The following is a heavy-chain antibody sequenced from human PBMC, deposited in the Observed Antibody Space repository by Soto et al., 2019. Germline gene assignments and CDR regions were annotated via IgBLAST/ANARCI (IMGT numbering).Heavy chain of an antibody. D-gene: IGHD3-9*01. CDR2: MNPNSGNT. CDR3: ARVEAYYDILTGYYNGPSAGTENLYYYYYYGMDV. J-gene: IGHJ6*02. Sequence: ASVKVSCKASGYTFTSYDINWVRQATGQGLEWMGWMNPNSGNTGYAQKFQGRVTMTRNTSISTAYMELSSLRSEDTAVYYCARVEAYYDILTGYYNGPSAGTENLYYYYYYGMDVWGQGTTVTVSS. V-gene: IGHV1-8*01. CDR1: GYTFTSYD.